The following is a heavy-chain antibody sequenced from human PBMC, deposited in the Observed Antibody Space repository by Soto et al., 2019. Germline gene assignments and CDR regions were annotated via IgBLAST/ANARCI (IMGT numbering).Heavy chain of an antibody. D-gene: IGHD4-17*01. V-gene: IGHV4-31*03. CDR1: GGSISSGAYY. CDR3: ARNAVTEGDYCFDR. J-gene: IGHJ4*02. Sequence: QVQLQESRPGLVKPSQTLSLACSVSGGSISSGAYYWSWIRQHPGEGLEWIGYIFYTGSTYYNPSLKSRVTISVDTSKNQFSLKLSSVIAADTAVYYCARNAVTEGDYCFDRWGQGTLVTVSS. CDR2: IFYTGST.